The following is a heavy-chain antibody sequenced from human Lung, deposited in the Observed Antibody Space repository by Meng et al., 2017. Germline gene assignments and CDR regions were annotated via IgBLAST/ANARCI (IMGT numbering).Heavy chain of an antibody. CDR3: ARGPTTMAHDFDY. CDR2: INHSGST. V-gene: IGHV4-34*01. Sequence: QVQLQKGGAGLLKPSETLSLTCAVSGGSFSDYYWSWIRQPPGKGLEWIGEINHSGSTNYNPSLESRATISVDTSQNNLSLKLSSVTAADSAVYYCARGPTTMAHDFDYWGQGTLVTVSS. J-gene: IGHJ4*02. CDR1: GGSFSDYY. D-gene: IGHD4-11*01.